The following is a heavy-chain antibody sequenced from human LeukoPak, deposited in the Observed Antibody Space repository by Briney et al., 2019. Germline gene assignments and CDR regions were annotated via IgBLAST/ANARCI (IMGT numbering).Heavy chain of an antibody. CDR1: GGSISSYY. V-gene: IGHV4-59*08. CDR2: IYYSGST. Sequence: SETLSLTCTVSGGSISSYYWGWIRQPPGKGLEWIGYIYYSGSTNYNPSLKSRVTISVDTSKNQFSLKLSSVTAADTAVYYCARRLDFWSGYPSYYYYGMDVWGQGTTVTVSS. J-gene: IGHJ6*02. CDR3: ARRLDFWSGYPSYYYYGMDV. D-gene: IGHD3-3*01.